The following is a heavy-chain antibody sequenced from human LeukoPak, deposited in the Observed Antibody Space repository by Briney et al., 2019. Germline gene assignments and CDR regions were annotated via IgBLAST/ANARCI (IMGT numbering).Heavy chain of an antibody. D-gene: IGHD2-21*02. V-gene: IGHV3-21*01. CDR2: ISSSSSYI. J-gene: IGHJ1*01. CDR1: GFTFSSYS. Sequence: GVLRLSCAASGFTFSSYSMNWVRQAPGKGLEWVSSISSSSSYIYYADSVRGRFTISRDNADNSLYLQMNSLRAEDTAMYYCARDFGAYCGGDCYSRGEYFQHWGQGTLVTVSS. CDR3: ARDFGAYCGGDCYSRGEYFQH.